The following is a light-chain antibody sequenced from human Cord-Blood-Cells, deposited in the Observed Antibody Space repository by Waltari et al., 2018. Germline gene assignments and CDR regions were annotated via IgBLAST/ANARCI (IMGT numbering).Light chain of an antibody. CDR2: YDS. Sequence: SYVLTQPPSVSVAPGKTARITCGGNNIGSKSVHWYQHKPGHAPVLVIYYDSDRPSGIPERFSGSNSGNTATLTISRVEAGDEADYYCQVWDSSSDHAVFGGGTQLTVL. J-gene: IGLJ7*01. V-gene: IGLV3-21*04. CDR3: QVWDSSSDHAV. CDR1: NIGSKS.